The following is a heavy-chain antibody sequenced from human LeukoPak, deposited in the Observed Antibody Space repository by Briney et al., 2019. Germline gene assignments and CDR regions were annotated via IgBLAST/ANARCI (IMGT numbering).Heavy chain of an antibody. CDR1: GFTFTSYD. V-gene: IGHV1-8*01. Sequence: ASVKVSCKASGFTFTSYDINWVRQATGQGLEWMGWMNPNSGNTGYAQKFQGRVTMTRNTSISTAYMELSSLRSEDTAVYYCARGFDDFWSGSPFGYWGQGTLVTVSS. CDR3: ARGFDDFWSGSPFGY. CDR2: MNPNSGNT. D-gene: IGHD3-3*01. J-gene: IGHJ4*02.